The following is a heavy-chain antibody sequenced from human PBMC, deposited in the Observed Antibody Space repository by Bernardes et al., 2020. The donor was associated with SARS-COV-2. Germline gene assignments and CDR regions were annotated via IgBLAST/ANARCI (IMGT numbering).Heavy chain of an antibody. J-gene: IGHJ6*02. CDR2: ISYDGSNK. CDR1: GFTFSSYA. CDR3: ARDCGMVRGVTYYYGMDV. V-gene: IGHV3-30-3*01. Sequence: GGSLRLSCAASGFTFSSYAMHWVRQAPGKGLEWVAVISYDGSNKYYADSVKGRFTISRDNSKNTLYLQMNSLRAEDTAVYYCARDCGMVRGVTYYYGMDVWGQGTTVTVSS. D-gene: IGHD3-10*01.